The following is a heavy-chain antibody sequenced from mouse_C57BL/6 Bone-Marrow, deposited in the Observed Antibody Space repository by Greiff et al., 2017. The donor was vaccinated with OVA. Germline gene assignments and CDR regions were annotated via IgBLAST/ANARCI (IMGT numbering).Heavy chain of an antibody. V-gene: IGHV1-81*01. CDR2: IYPRSGNT. CDR1: GYTFTSYG. CDR3: ARSKYGNYPYYFDY. D-gene: IGHD2-10*02. Sequence: VQLQQSGAELARPGASVKLSCKASGYTFTSYGISWVKQRTGQGLEWIGEIYPRSGNTYYNEKFKGKATLTADKSSSTAYMELRSLTSEDSAVYFCARSKYGNYPYYFDYWGQGTTLTVSS. J-gene: IGHJ2*01.